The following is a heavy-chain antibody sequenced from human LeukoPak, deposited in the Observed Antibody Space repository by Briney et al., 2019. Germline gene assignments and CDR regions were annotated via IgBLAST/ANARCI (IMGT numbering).Heavy chain of an antibody. Sequence: GGSLRLSCAASGFTFSSYSMNWVRQAPGKGLEWVANIKQDGSEKYYVDSVKGRFTISRDNSKNTLYLQMNSLRAEDTAVYYCARDSGYYDSSGYLDYWGQGTLVTVSS. J-gene: IGHJ4*02. V-gene: IGHV3-7*01. CDR3: ARDSGYYDSSGYLDY. CDR2: IKQDGSEK. CDR1: GFTFSSYS. D-gene: IGHD3-22*01.